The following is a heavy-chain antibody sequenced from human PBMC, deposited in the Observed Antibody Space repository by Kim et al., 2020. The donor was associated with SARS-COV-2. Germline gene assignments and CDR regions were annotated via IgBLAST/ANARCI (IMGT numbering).Heavy chain of an antibody. Sequence: GSLRLSCAASGFTFSSYSMNWVRQAPGKGLEWVSSISSSSSYIYYADSVKGRFTISRDNAKNSLYLQMNSLRAEDTAVYYCARDLEGIAVAGTVDYWGQGTLVTVSS. V-gene: IGHV3-21*01. CDR3: ARDLEGIAVAGTVDY. CDR1: GFTFSSYS. CDR2: ISSSSSYI. D-gene: IGHD6-19*01. J-gene: IGHJ4*02.